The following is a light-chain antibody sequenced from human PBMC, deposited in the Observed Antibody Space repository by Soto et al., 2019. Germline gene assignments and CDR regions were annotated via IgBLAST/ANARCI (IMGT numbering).Light chain of an antibody. CDR2: EVS. J-gene: IGLJ1*01. Sequence: QSALTQPASVSGSPGQSITISCTGTSSDVGGYNYVSWYQQHPGKAPKLMIYEVSNRPSGVSNRFSGSKSGNTASLTISGVQAEDEAHYYCSSYTSSSTLVFGPGTKVTVL. CDR1: SSDVGGYNY. V-gene: IGLV2-14*01. CDR3: SSYTSSSTLV.